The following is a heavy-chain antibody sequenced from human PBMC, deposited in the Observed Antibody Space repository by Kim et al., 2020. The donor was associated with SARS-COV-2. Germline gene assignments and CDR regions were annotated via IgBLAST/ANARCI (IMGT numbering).Heavy chain of an antibody. CDR3: AGWDGQSYDY. Sequence: GGSLRLSCAVSGFTVSSNYMSWVRQAPGKGLEWVSIIYRDGTIYYADSVKGRSTISRDNSKNTLYLQMNSLRAEDTAVYYCAGWDGQSYDYWGQGTLVTVSS. J-gene: IGHJ4*02. D-gene: IGHD1-26*01. CDR2: IYRDGTI. V-gene: IGHV3-53*01. CDR1: GFTVSSNY.